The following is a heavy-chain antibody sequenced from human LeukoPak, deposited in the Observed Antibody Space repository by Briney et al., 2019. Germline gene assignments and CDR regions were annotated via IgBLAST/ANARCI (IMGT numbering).Heavy chain of an antibody. CDR3: AIMPPSGAHNSLDH. Sequence: GGSLRLSCAASGFTFNKYNMNWVRQAPGKGLEWVSSISSSSSYIYYADSVKGRFTISRDNAKNSLYLQMNSLGAEDTAVYYCAIMPPSGAHNSLDHWGQGTLVTVSS. CDR1: GFTFNKYN. D-gene: IGHD1-1*01. CDR2: ISSSSSYI. V-gene: IGHV3-21*01. J-gene: IGHJ4*02.